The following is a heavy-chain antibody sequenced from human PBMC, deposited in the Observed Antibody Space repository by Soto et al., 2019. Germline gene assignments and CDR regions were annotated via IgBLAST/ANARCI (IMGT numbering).Heavy chain of an antibody. Sequence: GGSLRLSCAASGFTFSSYGMHWVRQAPGKGLEWVAVIWYDGSNKYYADSVKGRFTISRDNSKNTLYLQMNSLRAEDTAVYYCARDRERITMVRGVITKVGPFDYWGQGTLVTVSS. CDR3: ARDRERITMVRGVITKVGPFDY. V-gene: IGHV3-33*01. J-gene: IGHJ4*02. D-gene: IGHD3-10*01. CDR1: GFTFSSYG. CDR2: IWYDGSNK.